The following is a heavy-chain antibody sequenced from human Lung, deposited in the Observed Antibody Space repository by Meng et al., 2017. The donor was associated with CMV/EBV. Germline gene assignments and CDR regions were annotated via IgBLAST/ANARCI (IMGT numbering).Heavy chain of an antibody. V-gene: IGHV3-7*01. CDR1: GFTFTSYW. CDR2: IKQDGNGK. J-gene: IGHJ4*02. CDR3: AGHVRYRFDY. D-gene: IGHD4-11*01. Sequence: ESXKISCAASGFTFTSYWMSWVRQAPGKGLEWVANIKQDGNGKLYVDSVRGRFTISRDNAENLVFLQMNSLRPDDTAVYYCAGHVRYRFDYWGQGALVTVSS.